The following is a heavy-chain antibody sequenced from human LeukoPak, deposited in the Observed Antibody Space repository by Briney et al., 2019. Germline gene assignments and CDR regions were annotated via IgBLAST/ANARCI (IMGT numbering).Heavy chain of an antibody. D-gene: IGHD5-18*01. J-gene: IGHJ4*02. Sequence: SETLSLTCTVSGGSISSSSYSWGWIRQPPGKGLEWIGSIYYSGSTYYNPSLKSRVTISVDTSKNQFSLKLSSVTAADTAVYYCASQDTGIDYWGQGTLVTVSS. CDR2: IYYSGST. CDR1: GGSISSSSYS. V-gene: IGHV4-39*01. CDR3: ASQDTGIDY.